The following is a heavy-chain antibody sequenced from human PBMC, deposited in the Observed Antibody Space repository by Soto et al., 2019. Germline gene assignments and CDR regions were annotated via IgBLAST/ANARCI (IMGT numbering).Heavy chain of an antibody. CDR1: GFTFSSYG. CDR2: ISYDGSNK. D-gene: IGHD4-17*01. Sequence: VQLVESGGGVVQPGRSLRLSCAASGFTFSSYGMHWVRQAPGKGLEWVAVISYDGSNKYYADSVKGRFTISRDNSKNTLYLQMNSLRAEDTAVYYCAKDYGDYVIDYWGQGTLVTVSS. J-gene: IGHJ4*02. V-gene: IGHV3-30*18. CDR3: AKDYGDYVIDY.